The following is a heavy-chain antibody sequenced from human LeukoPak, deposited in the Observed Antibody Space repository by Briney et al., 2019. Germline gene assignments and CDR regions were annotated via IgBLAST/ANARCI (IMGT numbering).Heavy chain of an antibody. Sequence: SETLSLTCAVYGGSFSGYYWSWIRQPAGKGLEWIGRIYTSGSTNYNPSLKSRVTMSVDTSKNQFSLKLSSVTAADTAVYYCAVGSSGWYGGAGFDYWGQGTLVTVSS. CDR2: IYTSGST. CDR3: AVGSSGWYGGAGFDY. CDR1: GGSFSGYY. J-gene: IGHJ4*02. D-gene: IGHD6-19*01. V-gene: IGHV4-59*10.